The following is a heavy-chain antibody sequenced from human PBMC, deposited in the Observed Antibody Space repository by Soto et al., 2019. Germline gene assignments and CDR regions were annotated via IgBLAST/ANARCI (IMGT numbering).Heavy chain of an antibody. Sequence: WGSLRLSCAASGFTFISYAISFFRQSPWKGLEWVSAISGSGGSTYYADSVKGRFTISRDNSKNTLYLQMNSLRAEDTAVYYCANPPARLRFPFDYWGQGTLVTVS. CDR3: ANPPARLRFPFDY. CDR2: ISGSGGST. D-gene: IGHD4-17*01. CDR1: GFTFISYA. J-gene: IGHJ4*02. V-gene: IGHV3-23*01.